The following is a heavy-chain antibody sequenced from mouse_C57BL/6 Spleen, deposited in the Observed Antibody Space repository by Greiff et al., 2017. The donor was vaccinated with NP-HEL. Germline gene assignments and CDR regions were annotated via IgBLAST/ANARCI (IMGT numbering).Heavy chain of an antibody. D-gene: IGHD1-1*01. CDR3: ARSDYYGSSYVGY. CDR2: INTGSGGT. CDR1: GYAFTNYL. Sequence: VQLQQSGAELVRPGTSVKVSCKASGYAFTNYLIEWVKQRPGQGLEWIGVINTGSGGTTYNEKFKGKATLTANKSSSTAYMQLSSLTSEDSAVYFCARSDYYGSSYVGYWGQGTTLTVSS. V-gene: IGHV1-54*01. J-gene: IGHJ2*01.